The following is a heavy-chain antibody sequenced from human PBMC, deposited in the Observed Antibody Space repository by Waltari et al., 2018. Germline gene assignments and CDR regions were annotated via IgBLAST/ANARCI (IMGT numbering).Heavy chain of an antibody. CDR1: GFTFRSYA. Sequence: EVQLLESGGGLVQPGGSLRLSCAASGFTFRSYAMSWVRQAPGKGLEWVSAISGSGGSTYYADSVKGRFTISRDNSKNTLYLQMNSLRAEDTAVYYCAKGAYYYDSSGYYVFDYWGQGTLVTVSS. J-gene: IGHJ4*02. CDR3: AKGAYYYDSSGYYVFDY. CDR2: ISGSGGST. D-gene: IGHD3-22*01. V-gene: IGHV3-23*01.